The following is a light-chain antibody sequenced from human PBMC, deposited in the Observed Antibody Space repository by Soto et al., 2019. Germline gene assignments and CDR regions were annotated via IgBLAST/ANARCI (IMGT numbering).Light chain of an antibody. CDR1: HSVNSH. V-gene: IGKV3-15*01. Sequence: EIVLTQSPAALSVSPGERVTLSCRTSHSVNSHVAWYQQKPGQAPRLLLYGASTRATGIPVRFSGSGFGTEFTLTISSLQSEDFAVYYCQQYKNWPLFGQGTRLEN. CDR3: QQYKNWPL. J-gene: IGKJ5*01. CDR2: GAS.